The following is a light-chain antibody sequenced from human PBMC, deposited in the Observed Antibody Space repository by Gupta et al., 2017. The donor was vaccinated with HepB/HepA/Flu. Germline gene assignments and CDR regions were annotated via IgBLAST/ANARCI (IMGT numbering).Light chain of an antibody. CDR2: GAV. J-gene: IGKJ2*02. Sequence: IVLTQSPGTLSLSPGERATLSCRASQSVLFNNLAWFQQQPGQAPRLLIYGAVTRAAGIPDRFSGSGAGTEFTLTISRLEPEDFAFYYCQKEGRPSCTFGQGTKVDIK. V-gene: IGKV3-20*01. CDR3: QKEGRPSCT. CDR1: QSVLFNN.